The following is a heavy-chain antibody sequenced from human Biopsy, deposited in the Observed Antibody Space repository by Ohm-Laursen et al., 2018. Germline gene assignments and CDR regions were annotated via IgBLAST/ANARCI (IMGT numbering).Heavy chain of an antibody. D-gene: IGHD1-26*01. V-gene: IGHV4-59*08. Sequence: SDTLSLTCAVSGGPISSYYWSWIRQPPGKGLKWIGYIYYTGSTNYNPSLKSRVTISVDTSMNHLSLRLTSVTAADTAVYYCARHAPSYSGSYWRYFDLWGRGTLVTVSS. CDR3: ARHAPSYSGSYWRYFDL. CDR2: IYYTGST. J-gene: IGHJ2*01. CDR1: GGPISSYY.